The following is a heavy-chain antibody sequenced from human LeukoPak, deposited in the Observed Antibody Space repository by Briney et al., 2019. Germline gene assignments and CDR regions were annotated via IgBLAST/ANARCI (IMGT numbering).Heavy chain of an antibody. J-gene: IGHJ4*02. D-gene: IGHD3-3*01. CDR1: GGSISSYY. Sequence: SETLSLTCTVSGGSISSYYWSWIRQPAGKGLEWIGRIHTSGSTNYNPSLKSRVTMSVDTSKNQFSLKLCSVTAADTAVYYCARGITIFGVVDYWGQGTLVTVSS. CDR2: IHTSGST. V-gene: IGHV4-4*07. CDR3: ARGITIFGVVDY.